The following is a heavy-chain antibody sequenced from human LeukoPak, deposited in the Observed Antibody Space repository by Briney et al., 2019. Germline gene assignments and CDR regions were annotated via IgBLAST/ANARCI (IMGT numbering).Heavy chain of an antibody. D-gene: IGHD6-13*01. V-gene: IGHV4-39*07. J-gene: IGHJ4*02. CDR3: ARQIASAGTAGFDF. CDR1: GGSISNSSYY. Sequence: PSETLSLTCTVSGGSISNSSYYWGWIRQPPGKGLEWIGRIYSTGSTNYNPSLKSRVTMSVDTSKNQFSLRLRSVTAADTAVYYCARQIASAGTAGFDFWGQGALVTVSS. CDR2: IYSTGST.